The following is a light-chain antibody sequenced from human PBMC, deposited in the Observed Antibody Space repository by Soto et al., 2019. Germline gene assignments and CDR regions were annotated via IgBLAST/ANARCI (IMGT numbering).Light chain of an antibody. Sequence: SYELTQPPSVSVAPGKTATITCGGNNIGSKSVHWYQQKPGQAPVLVIYYDNDRPSGIPERFSGSNSGNTATLTISRVEAGDEADYYCQVWDSGSDHVVFGGGTKLTVL. CDR2: YDN. V-gene: IGLV3-21*04. CDR3: QVWDSGSDHVV. J-gene: IGLJ2*01. CDR1: NIGSKS.